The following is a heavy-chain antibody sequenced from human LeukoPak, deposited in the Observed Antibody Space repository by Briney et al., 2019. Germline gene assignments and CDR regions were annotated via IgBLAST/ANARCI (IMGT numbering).Heavy chain of an antibody. CDR2: IKNNGGN. V-gene: IGHV4-59*12. CDR1: GGSISTYS. Sequence: SETLSLTCTVSGGSISTYSWSWIRQSPGRGLEWIGYIKNNGGNYNNPSLKSRVTISLDTSKNQFSLKLSSVTAADTAVYYCARSSTIFGVVINSYWFDPWGQGTLVTVSS. D-gene: IGHD3-3*01. J-gene: IGHJ5*02. CDR3: ARSSTIFGVVINSYWFDP.